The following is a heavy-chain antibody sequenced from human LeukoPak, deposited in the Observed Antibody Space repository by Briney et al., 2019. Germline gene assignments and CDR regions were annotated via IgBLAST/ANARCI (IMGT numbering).Heavy chain of an antibody. J-gene: IGHJ5*02. CDR3: ARTSHESVLYWSDP. CDR1: VYTFTTYG. Sequence: ASVKVSCKASVYTFTTYGIGWVRQAPVQGRERMGWISGYNGNTNYAQKFQGRVTMTTDTSTSTAYMELRSLRSDDTAVYYCARTSHESVLYWSDPWGQGTLVNVSS. CDR2: ISGYNGNT. D-gene: IGHD3-16*01. V-gene: IGHV1-18*01.